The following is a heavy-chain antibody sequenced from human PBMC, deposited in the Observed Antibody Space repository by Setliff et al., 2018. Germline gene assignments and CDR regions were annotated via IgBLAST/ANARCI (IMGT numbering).Heavy chain of an antibody. CDR3: ARDTLALKDITLFDY. J-gene: IGHJ4*02. Sequence: ASVKVSCKASGFSFSDYLMNWMRQTPDQRLEWMGRINLNTGDIFYAQEFQGRVTLTRDASISTAYMELTGLRYDDTAIYYCARDTLALKDITLFDYWGQGTLVTVSS. CDR2: INLNTGDI. D-gene: IGHD5-12*01. V-gene: IGHV1-2*02. CDR1: GFSFSDYL.